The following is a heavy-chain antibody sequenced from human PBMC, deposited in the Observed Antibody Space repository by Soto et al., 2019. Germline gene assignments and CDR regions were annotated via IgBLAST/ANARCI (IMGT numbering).Heavy chain of an antibody. V-gene: IGHV3-23*01. D-gene: IGHD1-26*01. CDR2: IGGNGGSA. CDR1: GFTFTNYA. CDR3: AKALRGVNSGTWTS. J-gene: IGHJ5*02. Sequence: PGGSLRLSCAASGFTFTNYAMSWVRRAPGKGLEWVSTIGGNGGSAYYADSVKGRFTISRDNSKNTLYLQMNDLRADDTAVYYCAKALRGVNSGTWTSWGQGTLVTVSS.